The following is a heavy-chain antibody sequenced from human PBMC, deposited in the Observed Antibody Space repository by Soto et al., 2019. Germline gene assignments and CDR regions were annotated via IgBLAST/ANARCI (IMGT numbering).Heavy chain of an antibody. CDR1: GGSISSSSYY. D-gene: IGHD2-8*01. J-gene: IGHJ3*02. CDR3: ARRGYYAISAFDI. CDR2: IYYSGST. Sequence: PSETLSLTCTVSGGSISSSSYYWGWIRQPPGKGLEWIGSIYYSGSTYYNPSLKSRVTISVDTSKNQFSLKLSSVTAADTAVYYWARRGYYAISAFDIWGQATRVSGSS. V-gene: IGHV4-39*07.